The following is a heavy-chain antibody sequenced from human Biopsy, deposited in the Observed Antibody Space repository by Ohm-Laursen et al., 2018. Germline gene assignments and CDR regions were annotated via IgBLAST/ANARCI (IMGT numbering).Heavy chain of an antibody. V-gene: IGHV3-72*01. CDR2: IRDKANSYTT. Sequence: GSLRLSCAASGFSFSDNYMDWVRQAPGKGLEWVGRIRDKANSYTTDYAASVKGRFTISRDDSKNSLYLQMNSLKTEDTALYYCARAGRYCSGGGCYSWFDSWGQGTQATVSS. CDR3: ARAGRYCSGGGCYSWFDS. CDR1: GFSFSDNY. D-gene: IGHD2-15*01. J-gene: IGHJ5*01.